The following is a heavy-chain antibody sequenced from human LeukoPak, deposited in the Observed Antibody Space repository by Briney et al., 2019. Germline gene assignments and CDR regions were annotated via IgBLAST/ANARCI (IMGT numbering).Heavy chain of an antibody. CDR3: ARDHYDYVWGSYRSEGFDY. CDR1: GFTFSSYS. D-gene: IGHD3-16*02. Sequence: GGSLRLSCAASGFTFSSYSMNWVRQAPGKGLKWVSSISSSSSYIYYADSVKGRFTISRDNAKNSLYLQMNSLRAEDTAVYYCARDHYDYVWGSYRSEGFDYWGQGTLVTVSS. J-gene: IGHJ4*02. CDR2: ISSSSSYI. V-gene: IGHV3-21*01.